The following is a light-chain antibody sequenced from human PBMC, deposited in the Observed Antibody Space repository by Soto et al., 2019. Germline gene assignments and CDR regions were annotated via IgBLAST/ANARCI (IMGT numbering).Light chain of an antibody. CDR3: QQYGTSEII. V-gene: IGKV3-20*01. J-gene: IGKJ5*01. CDR2: GAS. Sequence: EIVMTQSPATLSVSPGERATLSCRASQSVSIKLAWYQQKPGQAPRLLISGASGRATGVPDRFSGSGSGTDFTLTIDRLEPEDFAVFFCQQYGTSEIIFGQGTRLEIK. CDR1: QSVSIK.